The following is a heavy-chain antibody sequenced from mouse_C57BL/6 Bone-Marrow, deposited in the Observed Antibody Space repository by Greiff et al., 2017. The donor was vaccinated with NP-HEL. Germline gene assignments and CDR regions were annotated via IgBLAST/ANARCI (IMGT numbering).Heavy chain of an antibody. D-gene: IGHD1-1*01. Sequence: QVQLQQPGAELVKPGASVKMSCKASGYTFTSYWITWVKQRPGQGLEWIGDIYPGSGSTNYNEKFKSKATLTVDTSSSTAYMQLSSLTSEDSAVYYWASYYGSRETYAMDYWGQGTSVTVSS. CDR1: GYTFTSYW. J-gene: IGHJ4*01. CDR3: ASYYGSRETYAMDY. V-gene: IGHV1-55*01. CDR2: IYPGSGST.